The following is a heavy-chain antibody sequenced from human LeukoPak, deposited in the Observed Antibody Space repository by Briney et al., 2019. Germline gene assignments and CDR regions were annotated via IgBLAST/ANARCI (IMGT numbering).Heavy chain of an antibody. Sequence: SVKVSCKASGGTFSSYAISWVRQAPGQGREWMGGIIPIFGTANYAQQFQGRVTIIGDESTSTAYMELSSLRSEDTAVYYCARAKGEGPSDYWGQGTLVTVSS. D-gene: IGHD3-10*01. CDR3: ARAKGEGPSDY. CDR1: GGTFSSYA. J-gene: IGHJ4*02. V-gene: IGHV1-69*13. CDR2: IIPIFGTA.